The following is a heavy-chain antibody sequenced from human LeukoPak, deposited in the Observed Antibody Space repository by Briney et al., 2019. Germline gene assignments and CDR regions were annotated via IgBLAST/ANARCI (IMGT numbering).Heavy chain of an antibody. CDR2: ISSSGSTI. J-gene: IGHJ1*01. CDR1: GFTFSSYE. D-gene: IGHD3-22*01. V-gene: IGHV3-48*03. CDR3: ARVSSGYYPGYSPH. Sequence: GGSLRLSCAASGFTFSSYEMNWVRQAPGKGLEWVSYISSSGSTIYYADSVKGRFTISRDNAKNSLYLQMNSLRAEDTAVYYCARVSSGYYPGYSPHWCQGTLVTVSS.